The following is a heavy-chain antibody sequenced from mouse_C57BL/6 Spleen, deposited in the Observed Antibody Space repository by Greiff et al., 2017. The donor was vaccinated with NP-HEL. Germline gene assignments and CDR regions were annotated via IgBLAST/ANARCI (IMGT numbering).Heavy chain of an antibody. D-gene: IGHD2-5*01. CDR1: GYTFTSYW. J-gene: IGHJ4*01. V-gene: IGHV1-69*01. Sequence: QVQLQQPGAELVMPGASVKLSCKASGYTFTSYWMHWVKQRPGQGLEWIGEIDPSDSYTNYNQQFKGKSTLTVDKSSSTAYMQLSSLTSEDSAVYYCARSALYSNYEDYAMDYWGQGTSVTVSS. CDR2: IDPSDSYT. CDR3: ARSALYSNYEDYAMDY.